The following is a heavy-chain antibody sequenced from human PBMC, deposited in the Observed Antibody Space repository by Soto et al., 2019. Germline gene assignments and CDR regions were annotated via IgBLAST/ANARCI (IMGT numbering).Heavy chain of an antibody. CDR3: ARDTYCSGGSCYTRPENYYYYGMDV. V-gene: IGHV1-69*13. J-gene: IGHJ6*02. Sequence: GASVKVSCKASGGTFSSYAISWVRQAPGQGLEWMGGIIPIFGTANYAQKFQGRVTITADESTSTAYMELSSLRSEDTAVYYCARDTYCSGGSCYTRPENYYYYGMDVWGQGTTVTVSS. CDR1: GGTFSSYA. D-gene: IGHD2-15*01. CDR2: IIPIFGTA.